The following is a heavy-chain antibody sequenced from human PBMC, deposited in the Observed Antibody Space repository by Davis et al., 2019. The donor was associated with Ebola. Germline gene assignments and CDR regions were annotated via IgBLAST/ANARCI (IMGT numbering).Heavy chain of an antibody. V-gene: IGHV3-7*01. CDR3: SRGGAVKFDY. CDR2: IKQDGSEI. Sequence: GESLKISCAASGFVFGYYWVTWVRQAPGKGLEWVANIKQDGSEIHYVDSVKGRFTISRDNTKNSLYLQMNSLRDEDTALYYCSRGGAVKFDYWGQGTLVTVSS. J-gene: IGHJ4*02. CDR1: GFVFGYYW. D-gene: IGHD4-17*01.